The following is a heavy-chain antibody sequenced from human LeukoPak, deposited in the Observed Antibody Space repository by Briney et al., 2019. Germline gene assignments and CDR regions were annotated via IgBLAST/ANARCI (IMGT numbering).Heavy chain of an antibody. D-gene: IGHD3-22*01. CDR3: ARSGDILLGSPYDNRGT. V-gene: IGHV3-64*01. CDR2: ISNNGDRT. CDR1: GFTFSSYD. J-gene: IGHJ5*02. Sequence: GGSLRLSCAASGFTFSSYDMYWVRQAPGKGLEYVSVISNNGDRTYYANSVKDRFTISRDNSENTLYLQTVSLRAEDTAVYYCARSGDILLGSPYDNRGTWGQGTLVTVSS.